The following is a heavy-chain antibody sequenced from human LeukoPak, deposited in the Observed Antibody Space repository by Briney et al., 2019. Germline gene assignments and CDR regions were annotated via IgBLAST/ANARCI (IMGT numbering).Heavy chain of an antibody. V-gene: IGHV3-30-3*01. CDR3: ARPYSSSSPLGAYYFDY. D-gene: IGHD6-6*01. CDR2: ISYDGSNK. CDR1: GFTFSSYW. J-gene: IGHJ4*02. Sequence: PGGSLRLSCAASGFTFSSYWMSWVRQAPGKGLEWVAVISYDGSNKYYADSVKGRFTISRDNSKNTLYLQMNSLRAEDTAVYYCARPYSSSSPLGAYYFDYWGQGTLVTVSS.